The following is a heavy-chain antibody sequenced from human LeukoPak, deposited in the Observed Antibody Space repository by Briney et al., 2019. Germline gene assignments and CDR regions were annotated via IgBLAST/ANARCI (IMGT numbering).Heavy chain of an antibody. CDR2: IWYDGSNK. V-gene: IGHV3-33*08. CDR1: GFTVSSNY. Sequence: GGSLRLSCAASGFTVSSNYMSWVRQAPGKGLEWVAVIWYDGSNKYYADSVKGRFTISRDNSKNTLYLQMNSLRAEDTAVYYCARDGNCSGGSCYSYYYYGMDVWGQGTTVTVSS. CDR3: ARDGNCSGGSCYSYYYYGMDV. J-gene: IGHJ6*02. D-gene: IGHD2-15*01.